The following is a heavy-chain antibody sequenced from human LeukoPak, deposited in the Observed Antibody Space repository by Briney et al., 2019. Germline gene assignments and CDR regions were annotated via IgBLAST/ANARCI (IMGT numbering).Heavy chain of an antibody. V-gene: IGHV3-7*01. D-gene: IGHD3-16*01. J-gene: IGHJ5*02. CDR1: GFTFSSHW. Sequence: GGSLRLSCAASGFTFSSHWMSWVRQAPGKGLEWVGNIKADGSEAYHVDSVKGRFTISRDNARNSLFLQMNSLRVEDTAVYYCPSQSYARFDPWGQGTLVTVSS. CDR3: PSQSYARFDP. CDR2: IKADGSEA.